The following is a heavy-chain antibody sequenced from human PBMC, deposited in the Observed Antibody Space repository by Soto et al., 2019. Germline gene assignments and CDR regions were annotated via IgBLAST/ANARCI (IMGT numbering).Heavy chain of an antibody. V-gene: IGHV3-30*03. CDR3: AIESCGGHCSADDFDY. Sequence: QVPLVESGGGVVQPGRSLRLSCAASGFTFSNYGIHWVRQAPGNGLEWVAVISRDGSVRYYADSVKGRITISRDNSKNALYLQVSNLRPEDTAVYYCAIESCGGHCSADDFDYWGQGTLVTVSS. CDR1: GFTFSNYG. J-gene: IGHJ4*02. D-gene: IGHD2-21*01. CDR2: ISRDGSVR.